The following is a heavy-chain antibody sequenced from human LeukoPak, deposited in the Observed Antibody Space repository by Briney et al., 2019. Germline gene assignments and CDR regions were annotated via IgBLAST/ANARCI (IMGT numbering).Heavy chain of an antibody. CDR2: ISGRGGST. V-gene: IGHV3-23*01. CDR1: GFTFSSYA. D-gene: IGHD6-13*01. J-gene: IGHJ4*02. CDR3: AKATGYSSSWYNLDY. Sequence: GGSLRLSCAASGFTFSSYAMSWVRQAPGKGLDWVSAISGRGGSTYYADSVKGRFTISRDNSKNTLYLQMNSLRAEDTAVYYCAKATGYSSSWYNLDYWGQGTLVTVSS.